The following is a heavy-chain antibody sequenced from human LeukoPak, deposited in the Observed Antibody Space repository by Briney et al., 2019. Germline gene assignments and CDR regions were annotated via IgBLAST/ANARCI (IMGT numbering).Heavy chain of an antibody. D-gene: IGHD3-10*01. V-gene: IGHV4-34*01. CDR2: INHSGST. CDR3: ARLIGKMYYYGSGSSNRFDP. J-gene: IGHJ5*02. CDR1: GGSFSGYY. Sequence: KPSETLSLTCAVYGGSFSGYYWSWIRQPPGKGLEWIGEINHSGSTNYNPSLKSRVTISVDTPKNQFSLKLSSVTAADTAVYYCARLIGKMYYYGSGSSNRFDPWGQGTLVTVSS.